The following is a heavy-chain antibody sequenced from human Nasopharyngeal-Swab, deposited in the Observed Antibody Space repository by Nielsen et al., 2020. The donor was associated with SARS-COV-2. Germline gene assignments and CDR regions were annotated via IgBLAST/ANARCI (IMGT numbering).Heavy chain of an antibody. J-gene: IGHJ6*03. CDR3: ARDARTGYCSGGSCHFYYYYYMDV. CDR2: INPSGGST. V-gene: IGHV1-46*01. D-gene: IGHD2-15*01. Sequence: ASVKVSCKASGYTFTSYYMHWVRQAPGQGLEWMGIINPSGGSTSYAQKFQGRVTMTRDTSTSTVYMELSSLRSEDTAVYYCARDARTGYCSGGSCHFYYYYYMDVWGKGTTVTVSS. CDR1: GYTFTSYY.